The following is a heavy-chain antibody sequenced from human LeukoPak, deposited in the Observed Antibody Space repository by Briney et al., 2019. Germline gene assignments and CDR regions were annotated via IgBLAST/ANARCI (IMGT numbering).Heavy chain of an antibody. Sequence: PGGALRLSCAASGFTFSSYDMTWVRQAPGRGLEWVSSIRPSGDNTYYGDSVKGRFTISRDSSKNTVYLQMNNMRVDDTAVYYCARVAGWHWFDPWGQGTLATVSS. CDR2: IRPSGDNT. V-gene: IGHV3-23*01. CDR3: ARVAGWHWFDP. CDR1: GFTFSSYD. J-gene: IGHJ5*02. D-gene: IGHD6-19*01.